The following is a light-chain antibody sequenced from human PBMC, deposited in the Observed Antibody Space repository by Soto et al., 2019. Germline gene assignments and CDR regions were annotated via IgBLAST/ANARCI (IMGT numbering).Light chain of an antibody. J-gene: IGKJ1*01. CDR1: QTISDN. Sequence: EIVLTQSPATLSVSPGERATLSSRTSQTISDNLAWYQQRPGQAPRLLIYGASTRATGVPARFSGGGSGTEFTLTISSLQSEDFAVYYCQQYNNWRTFGQGTKVEIK. CDR2: GAS. V-gene: IGKV3-15*01. CDR3: QQYNNWRT.